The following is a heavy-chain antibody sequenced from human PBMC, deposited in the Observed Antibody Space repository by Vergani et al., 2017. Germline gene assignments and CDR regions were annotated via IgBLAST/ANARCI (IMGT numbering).Heavy chain of an antibody. V-gene: IGHV3-15*07. J-gene: IGHJ3*02. CDR1: GFTFSNAW. CDR2: IKSKTDGGTT. CDR3: TTSPGYYYDSSGYYEAFDI. Sequence: EVQLVESGGGLVQPGGSLRLSCAASGFTFSNAWMNWVRQAPGKGLEWVGRIKSKTDGGTTDYAAPVKGRFTISRDDSKNTLYLQMNSLKTEDTAVYYCTTSPGYYYDSSGYYEAFDIWGQGTMVTVSS. D-gene: IGHD3-22*01.